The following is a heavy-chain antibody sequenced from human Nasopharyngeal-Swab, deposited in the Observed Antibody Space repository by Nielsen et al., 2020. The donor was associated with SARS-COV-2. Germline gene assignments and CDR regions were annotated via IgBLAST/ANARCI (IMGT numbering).Heavy chain of an antibody. V-gene: IGHV1-69*13. CDR1: AGTFCSYA. D-gene: IGHD6-13*01. CDR2: IIPIFGTA. J-gene: IGHJ6*02. CDR3: ARISAAPPPYYGMDV. Sequence: SVMVSCKASAGTFCSYAISWVRHAPRQGLEWMGGIIPIFGTANYAQKFQGRVTITADESTSTAYMELSSLRSEDTAVYYCARISAAPPPYYGMDVWGQGTTVTVSS.